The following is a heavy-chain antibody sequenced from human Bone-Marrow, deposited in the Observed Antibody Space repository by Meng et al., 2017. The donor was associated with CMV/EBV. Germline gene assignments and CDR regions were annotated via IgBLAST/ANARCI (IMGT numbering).Heavy chain of an antibody. V-gene: IGHV1-18*01. Sequence: ASVKVSCKASGYTFTSYGISWVRQAPGQGLEWMGWISAYNGNTNYAQKLQGRVTMTTDTSTSTAYMELRSLRSDDTVVYYCARDVRWLSSWDAFDIWGQGTMVTVSS. D-gene: IGHD6-13*01. CDR3: ARDVRWLSSWDAFDI. CDR2: ISAYNGNT. CDR1: GYTFTSYG. J-gene: IGHJ3*02.